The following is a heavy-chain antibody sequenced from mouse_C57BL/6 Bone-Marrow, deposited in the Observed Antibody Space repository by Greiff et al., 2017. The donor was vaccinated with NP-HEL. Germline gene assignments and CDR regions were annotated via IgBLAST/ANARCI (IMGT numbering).Heavy chain of an antibody. J-gene: IGHJ1*03. CDR3: ARRGDWYFDV. Sequence: EVKVVESGPGLAKPSQTLSLTCSVTGYSITSDYWNWIRKFPGNKLEYMGYISYSGSTYYNPSLKSRISITQDTTKNQYYLQLNSVTTEDAATYYCARRGDWYFDVWGTGTTVTVSS. CDR2: ISYSGST. CDR1: GYSITSDY. V-gene: IGHV3-8*01.